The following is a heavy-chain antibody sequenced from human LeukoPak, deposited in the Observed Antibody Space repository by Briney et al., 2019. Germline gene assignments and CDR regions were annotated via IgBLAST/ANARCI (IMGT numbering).Heavy chain of an antibody. V-gene: IGHV1-2*02. Sequence: ASVKVSCKASGYTFTGYYMHWVRQAPGQGLEWMGWINPNSGGTNYAQKFQGRVTMTRDTSISTAYMELSGLRSDDTAVYYCARGVTYMLPYYYYGMDVWGQGTTVTVSS. J-gene: IGHJ6*02. CDR1: GYTFTGYY. D-gene: IGHD2-15*01. CDR3: ARGVTYMLPYYYYGMDV. CDR2: INPNSGGT.